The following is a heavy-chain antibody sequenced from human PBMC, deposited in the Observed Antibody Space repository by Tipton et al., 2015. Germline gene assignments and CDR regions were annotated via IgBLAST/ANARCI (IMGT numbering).Heavy chain of an antibody. CDR2: IYSSGST. J-gene: IGHJ5*02. V-gene: IGHV4-59*01. CDR1: GGSISRYY. Sequence: LRLSCTVSGGSISRYYWNWIRQPPGKGLEWIGYIYSSGSTNYAPSLESRVTMSIDTSKNQFSLTLTSVNTADTAIYYCAGGAYTYNWFDPWGQGTLVTVSS. D-gene: IGHD2-2*02. CDR3: AGGAYTYNWFDP.